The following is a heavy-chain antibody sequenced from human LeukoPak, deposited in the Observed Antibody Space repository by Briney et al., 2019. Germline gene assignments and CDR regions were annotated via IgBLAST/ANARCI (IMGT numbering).Heavy chain of an antibody. J-gene: IGHJ4*02. CDR2: ISSNGGST. Sequence: PGGSLRLSCSASGFTFSSYAMHWVRQAPGKGLEYVSAISSNGGSTYYADSVKGRFTISRDNSKNTLYLQMSSLRAEDTAVYYCVKEMSVAEWSGELFEWGQGTLVTVSS. CDR3: VKEMSVAEWSGELFE. V-gene: IGHV3-64D*06. CDR1: GFTFSSYA. D-gene: IGHD3-10*01.